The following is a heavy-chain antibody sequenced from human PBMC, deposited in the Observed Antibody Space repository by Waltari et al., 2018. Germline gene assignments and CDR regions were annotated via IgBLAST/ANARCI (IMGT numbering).Heavy chain of an antibody. D-gene: IGHD1-1*01. V-gene: IGHV3-48*01. CDR2: ISSSSSTI. Sequence: EVQLVESGGGLVQPGGSLRLSCAASGFTFSSYSMNWVRQAPGKGLEWVSYISSSSSTIYYADAVKGRFTISRDNAKNSLYLQMNSLRSEDTAVYYCARDQRPYTSLYYYGMDVWGQGTTVTVSS. J-gene: IGHJ6*02. CDR1: GFTFSSYS. CDR3: ARDQRPYTSLYYYGMDV.